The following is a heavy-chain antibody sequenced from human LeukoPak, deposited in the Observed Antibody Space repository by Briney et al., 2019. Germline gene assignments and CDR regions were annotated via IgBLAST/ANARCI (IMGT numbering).Heavy chain of an antibody. J-gene: IGHJ4*02. CDR1: GGSFSGYY. V-gene: IGHV4-34*01. CDR3: ATTYGGKPGY. D-gene: IGHD4-23*01. CDR2: IYYSGST. Sequence: PSETLSLTCAVYGGSFSGYYWSWIRQPPGKGLEWIGSIYYSGSTYYNPSLKSRVTISVDTSKNQFSLKLSSVTAADTAVYYCATTYGGKPGYWGQGTLVTVSS.